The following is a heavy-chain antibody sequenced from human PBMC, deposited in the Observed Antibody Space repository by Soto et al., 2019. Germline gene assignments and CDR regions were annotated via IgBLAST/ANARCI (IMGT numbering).Heavy chain of an antibody. D-gene: IGHD3-3*01. CDR3: ATARRILGVVITAIFDY. Sequence: ASVKVSCKVSGYTLTELSMHWVRQAPGKGLEWMGGFDSEDGETIYAQKFQGRVTMTEDTSTDTAYMELSSLRSEDTAVYYCATARRILGVVITAIFDYWGQGTLVTVSS. J-gene: IGHJ4*02. CDR1: GYTLTELS. CDR2: FDSEDGET. V-gene: IGHV1-24*01.